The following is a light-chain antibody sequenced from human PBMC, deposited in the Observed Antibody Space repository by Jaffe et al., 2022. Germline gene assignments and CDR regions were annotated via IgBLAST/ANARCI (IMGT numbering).Light chain of an antibody. Sequence: DIVMTQSPDSLAVPLGERATINCKSSQSVFYTSNKKNYFAWYQQKPGQPPKLLISWASTRESGVPDRFSGSGSGTDFTLTISSLQAEDVAVYFCQQYYGVPYTFGQGTKLEI. CDR3: QQYYGVPYT. J-gene: IGKJ2*01. V-gene: IGKV4-1*01. CDR2: WAS. CDR1: QSVFYTSNKKNY.